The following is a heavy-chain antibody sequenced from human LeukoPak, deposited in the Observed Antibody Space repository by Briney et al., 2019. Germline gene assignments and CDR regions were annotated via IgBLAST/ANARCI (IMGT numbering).Heavy chain of an antibody. V-gene: IGHV3-30*18. J-gene: IGHJ6*02. CDR3: AKDRPPLAAAWQPMDV. Sequence: GRSLRLSCAASGFTFSSYGIHWVRQAPGKALEWVAFISNDGSDTYYRDSVKGRFTISRANPKNTVYLQMNSLRPEDTAVYYCAKDRPPLAAAWQPMDVWGQGTTVTVSS. CDR1: GFTFSSYG. D-gene: IGHD6-13*01. CDR2: ISNDGSDT.